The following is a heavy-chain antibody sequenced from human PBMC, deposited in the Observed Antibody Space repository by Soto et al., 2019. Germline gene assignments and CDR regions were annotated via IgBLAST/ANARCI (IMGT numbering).Heavy chain of an antibody. Sequence: QVQLVQSGAEVKKPGASVKVSCKASGYTFRSYDITWVRQATGQGLEWMGWMNPNSGNTGYAQKFQGRVTMPRDTSTSTAYMELSSLRSEDTAIYYCARAYSSTWYEGGYRGQGTLVTVSS. D-gene: IGHD6-13*01. CDR1: GYTFRSYD. CDR3: ARAYSSTWYEGGY. CDR2: MNPNSGNT. V-gene: IGHV1-8*01. J-gene: IGHJ4*02.